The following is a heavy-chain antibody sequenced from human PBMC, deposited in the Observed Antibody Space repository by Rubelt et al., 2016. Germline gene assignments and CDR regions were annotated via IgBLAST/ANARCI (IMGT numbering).Heavy chain of an antibody. Sequence: EVQLVESGGGLVQPGGSLRLSCAASGFTFSSYAMSWVRQAPGKGLVWVSRVNSDGSSTSYADSVKGRFTISRDNSKNRRFLQMNSLRAEDTAVYYCAKDRYSSSQGTPDYWGQGTLVTVSS. CDR1: GFTFSSYA. D-gene: IGHD6-13*01. V-gene: IGHV3-23*03. J-gene: IGHJ4*02. CDR3: AKDRYSSSQGTPDY. CDR2: VNSDGSST.